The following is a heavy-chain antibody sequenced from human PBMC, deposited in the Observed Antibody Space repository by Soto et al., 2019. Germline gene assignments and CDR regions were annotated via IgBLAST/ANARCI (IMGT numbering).Heavy chain of an antibody. CDR1: GGTFSTYA. CDR3: ARGRVVTAIPYYYYGLDV. J-gene: IGHJ6*02. Sequence: SVKVSCKASGGTFSTYAISWVRQAPGQGLEWMGVIIPTLGTANYAQKFQGRVTITADESTSTAYMYLSSLRSDDTAVYYCARGRVVTAIPYYYYGLDVWGQGTTVTVSS. V-gene: IGHV1-69*13. D-gene: IGHD2-21*02. CDR2: IIPTLGTA.